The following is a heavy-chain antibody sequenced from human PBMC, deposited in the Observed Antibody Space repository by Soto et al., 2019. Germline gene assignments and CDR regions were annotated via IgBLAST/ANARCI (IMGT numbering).Heavy chain of an antibody. CDR3: AREPLDRDAFSR. J-gene: IGHJ3*01. V-gene: IGHV1-69*06. Sequence: QGQLVQSGDEVKKPGSSVKVSCKASGGNFNNYAISWVRQAPAQGLQWMGGIIPIIDTTHYAQKLQGRGTISADRGRTTVYMELTGLTSDDSDTYFGAREPLDRDAFSRWGQGTVVTVSS. CDR2: IIPIIDTT. CDR1: GGNFNNYA.